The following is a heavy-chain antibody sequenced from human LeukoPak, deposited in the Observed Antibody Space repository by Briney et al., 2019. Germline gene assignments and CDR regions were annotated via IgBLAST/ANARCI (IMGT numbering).Heavy chain of an antibody. V-gene: IGHV3-30*18. Sequence: PGGSLRLSCAASGFTFSSYGMHWVRQAPGKGLEWVAVISYDGSNKYYADSVKGRFTISRDNSKNTLYLQMNSLRAEDTAVYYCAKGAAMAGEPIYYYYYYMDVWGKGTTVTVSS. CDR3: AKGAAMAGEPIYYYYYYMDV. J-gene: IGHJ6*03. D-gene: IGHD5-18*01. CDR2: ISYDGSNK. CDR1: GFTFSSYG.